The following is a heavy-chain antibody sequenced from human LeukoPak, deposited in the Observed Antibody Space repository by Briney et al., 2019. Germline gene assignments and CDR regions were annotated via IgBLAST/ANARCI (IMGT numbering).Heavy chain of an antibody. J-gene: IGHJ5*01. CDR3: ARALGYSSGWYWFDY. CDR1: GYSFTTYD. V-gene: IGHV1-8*01. D-gene: IGHD6-19*01. Sequence: ASVKVSCRASGYSFTTYDINWVRQATGQGLEWMGWMNPNSGNTGYAQRFQGRVTMTRDTSISTAYMELSSLRSEDTAVYYCARALGYSSGWYWFDYWGQGTLVTVSS. CDR2: MNPNSGNT.